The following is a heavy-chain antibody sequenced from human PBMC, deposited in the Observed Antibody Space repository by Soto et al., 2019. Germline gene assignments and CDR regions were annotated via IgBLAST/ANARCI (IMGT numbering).Heavy chain of an antibody. Sequence: ENLDLTCTVYGGSISSTTYYWGWIRQPTGKGLEWIGSIFYSGNTYYNPSLKSRVTMSVDTSKKQFSLILNSVTAADTAVYFGARHDRSSSGFDYRGQGTQVTVPA. D-gene: IGHD6-6*01. V-gene: IGHV4-39*01. CDR3: ARHDRSSSGFDY. J-gene: IGHJ4*02. CDR2: IFYSGNT. CDR1: GGSISSTTYY.